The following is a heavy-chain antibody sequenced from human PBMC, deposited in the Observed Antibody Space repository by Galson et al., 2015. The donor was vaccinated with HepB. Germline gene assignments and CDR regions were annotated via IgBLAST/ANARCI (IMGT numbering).Heavy chain of an antibody. Sequence: SVKVSCKASGGTFSSYAISWVRQAPGQGLEWMGGIIPIFGTANYAQRFQGRVTITADESTSTAYMELSSLRSEDTAVYYCARDPTARSSFNWFDPWGQGTLVTVSS. CDR2: IIPIFGTA. V-gene: IGHV1-69*13. CDR3: ARDPTARSSFNWFDP. D-gene: IGHD5-18*01. J-gene: IGHJ5*02. CDR1: GGTFSSYA.